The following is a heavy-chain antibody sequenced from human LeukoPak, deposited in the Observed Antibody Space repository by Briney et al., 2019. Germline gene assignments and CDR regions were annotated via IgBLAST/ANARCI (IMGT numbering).Heavy chain of an antibody. CDR1: GYTFTNFG. CDR3: ARAGVNIGGIIVNSLDS. Sequence: ASVKVSCKTSGYTFTNFGISWVRQAPGQGPEWMGWISGHNGNTKYAKNLQDRVKMTIDTSTTTAYMELRSLISDDTGVYYCARAGVNIGGIIVNSLDSWGQGTLVTVSS. D-gene: IGHD3-16*02. V-gene: IGHV1-18*01. J-gene: IGHJ4*02. CDR2: ISGHNGNT.